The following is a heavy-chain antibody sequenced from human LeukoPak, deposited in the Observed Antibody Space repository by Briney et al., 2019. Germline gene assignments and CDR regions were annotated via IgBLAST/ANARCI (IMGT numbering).Heavy chain of an antibody. D-gene: IGHD2-15*01. CDR2: IYSGGKV. V-gene: IGHV3-53*01. J-gene: IGHJ4*02. Sequence: GGSLRLSCAASGFTVSSTYMSWVRQAPGKGLEWVSVIYSGGKVYYIDSVKGRFTISRDTSKNTLYLQMNSLRVEDTAVYFCAGRHCSGGGCYFAGADPFDYWGQGTLVTVSS. CDR1: GFTVSSTY. CDR3: AGRHCSGGGCYFAGADPFDY.